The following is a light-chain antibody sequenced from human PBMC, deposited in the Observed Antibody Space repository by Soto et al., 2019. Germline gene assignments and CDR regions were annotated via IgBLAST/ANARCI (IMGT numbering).Light chain of an antibody. CDR2: EVS. Sequence: QSALTQPPSASGSPGQSVTISCTGTSSGVGGYNYVSWYQQHPGKAPKLMIYEVSKRPSGVPDRFSGSKSGNTASLTVSGLQAEDEADYYCSSYAGSNIRYVFGTGTKVTVL. CDR3: SSYAGSNIRYV. CDR1: SSGVGGYNY. V-gene: IGLV2-8*01. J-gene: IGLJ1*01.